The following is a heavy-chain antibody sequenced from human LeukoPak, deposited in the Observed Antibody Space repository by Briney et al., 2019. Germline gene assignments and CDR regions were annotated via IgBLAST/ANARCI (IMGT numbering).Heavy chain of an antibody. V-gene: IGHV1-2*06. Sequence: GASVKVSCKASGYTFTGYYMHWARQAPGQGLEWMGRINPNSGGTNYAQKFQGRVTLTTDTSTSTASMELGGLRFDDTAVYFCARDEQLFPKWLDRWGQGTLVTVPS. CDR3: ARDEQLFPKWLDR. CDR2: INPNSGGT. J-gene: IGHJ5*02. D-gene: IGHD1/OR15-1a*01. CDR1: GYTFTGYY.